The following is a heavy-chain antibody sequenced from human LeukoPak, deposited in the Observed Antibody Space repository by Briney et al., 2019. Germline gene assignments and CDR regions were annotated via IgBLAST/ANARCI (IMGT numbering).Heavy chain of an antibody. J-gene: IGHJ4*02. CDR1: GFTVSSNY. Sequence: GGSLRLSCAASGFTVSSNYMSWVRQAPGKGLEWVAVIYSGGSTYYADSVKGRFIISRDNSKNTLYLQMNSLRAEDTAVYYCARDYREGSSWEFDYWGQGTLVTVSS. CDR2: IYSGGST. D-gene: IGHD6-13*01. CDR3: ARDYREGSSWEFDY. V-gene: IGHV3-53*01.